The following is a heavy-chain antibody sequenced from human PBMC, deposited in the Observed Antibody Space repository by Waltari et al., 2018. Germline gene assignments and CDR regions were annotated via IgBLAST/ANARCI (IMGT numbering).Heavy chain of an antibody. CDR1: GGSISSSSYY. CDR2: IYYSGST. J-gene: IGHJ4*02. Sequence: QLQLQESGPGLVKPSETLSLTCTVSGGSISSSSYYWGWIRQPPGKGLEWIGSIYYSGSTYYNPALKSRVTISVDTSKNQFSLKLSSVTAADTAVYYCARLRASSGYGYWGQGTLVTVSS. D-gene: IGHD3-22*01. V-gene: IGHV4-39*01. CDR3: ARLRASSGYGY.